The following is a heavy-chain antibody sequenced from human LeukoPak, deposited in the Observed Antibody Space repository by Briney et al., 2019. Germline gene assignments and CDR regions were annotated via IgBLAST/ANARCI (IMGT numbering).Heavy chain of an antibody. CDR3: AKEMRDSSGYYYGDQIPYFDY. CDR2: ISGSGGST. D-gene: IGHD3-22*01. V-gene: IGHV3-23*01. J-gene: IGHJ4*02. Sequence: PGGSLRLSCAASGFTFSSYAMSWVRQAPGKGLEWVSVISGSGGSTYYADSVKGRFTISRDNSKNTLYLQMNSLRAEDTAVYYCAKEMRDSSGYYYGDQIPYFDYWGQGTLVTVSS. CDR1: GFTFSSYA.